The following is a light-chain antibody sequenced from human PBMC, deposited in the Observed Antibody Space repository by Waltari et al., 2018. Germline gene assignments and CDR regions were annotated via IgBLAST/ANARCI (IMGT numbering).Light chain of an antibody. V-gene: IGKV1-5*03. CDR2: KTS. J-gene: IGKJ2*01. CDR1: QSIGGW. CDR3: QQYKISPYT. Sequence: DIRMTQSPPTLSASVGDRVTIICRARQSIGGWLAWYQQKPGKAPNLLIYKTSKLQSGVPSRCSGSGSGTDFTLTISSLQPDDFATYYCQQYKISPYTFGQGTKLEIK.